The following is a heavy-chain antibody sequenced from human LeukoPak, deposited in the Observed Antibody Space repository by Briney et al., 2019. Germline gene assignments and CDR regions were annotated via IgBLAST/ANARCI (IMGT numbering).Heavy chain of an antibody. Sequence: ASVKVSCKASGYTFTGYYMHWVRQAPGQGPEWMGWINPNSGGTNYAQKFQGRVTMTRDTSISTAYMELSRLRSDDTAVYYCVSPFLGADYYAFDIWGQGTMVTVSS. J-gene: IGHJ3*02. CDR3: VSPFLGADYYAFDI. V-gene: IGHV1-2*02. D-gene: IGHD3-16*01. CDR2: INPNSGGT. CDR1: GYTFTGYY.